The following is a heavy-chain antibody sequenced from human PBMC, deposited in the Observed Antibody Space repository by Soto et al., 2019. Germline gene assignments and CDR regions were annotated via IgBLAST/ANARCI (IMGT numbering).Heavy chain of an antibody. CDR1: GFTFSSYG. V-gene: IGHV3-33*01. J-gene: IGHJ4*02. CDR2: IWYDGSNK. Sequence: QVQLVESGGGVVQPGRSLRLSCAASGFTFSSYGMHWVRQAPGKGLEWVAVIWYDGSNKYYADSVKGRFTISRDNSKNTLYLQMNSLRAEDTAVYYCAWHSGSQPFDYWGQGTLVTVSS. CDR3: AWHSGSQPFDY. D-gene: IGHD1-26*01.